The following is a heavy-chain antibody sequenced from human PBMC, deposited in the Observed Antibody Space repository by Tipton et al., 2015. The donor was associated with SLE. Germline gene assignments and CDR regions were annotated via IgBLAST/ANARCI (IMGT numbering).Heavy chain of an antibody. D-gene: IGHD3-10*01. CDR1: GGSISSYY. Sequence: TLSLTCTVSGGSISSYYWSWIRQPPGKGLEWIGYIYYIGSTYYNPSLKSRVTISVDTSKNQFSLKLSSVTAADTAVYYCAGITMVQGVTPWGQGTLVTVSS. V-gene: IGHV4-59*12. J-gene: IGHJ5*02. CDR2: IYYIGST. CDR3: AGITMVQGVTP.